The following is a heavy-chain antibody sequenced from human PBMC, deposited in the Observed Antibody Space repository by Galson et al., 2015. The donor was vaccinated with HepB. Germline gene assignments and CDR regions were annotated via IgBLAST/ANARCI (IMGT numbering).Heavy chain of an antibody. V-gene: IGHV5-51*01. CDR1: ANSFTKYW. CDR2: IYPGDSDT. Sequence: QSGAEVKKPGESLKISCKGSANSFTKYWIGWVRQMPGEGLEWMGMIYPGDSDTRYSPSFEGQVTISADKSISTAYLQWSSLKASDTAMYYCASTTGYSSSWYVLDVWGQGTTVTVSS. J-gene: IGHJ6*02. CDR3: ASTTGYSSSWYVLDV. D-gene: IGHD6-13*01.